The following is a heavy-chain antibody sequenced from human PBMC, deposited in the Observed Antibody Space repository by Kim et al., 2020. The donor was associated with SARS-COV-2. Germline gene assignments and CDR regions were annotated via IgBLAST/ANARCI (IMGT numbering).Heavy chain of an antibody. Sequence: SETLSLTRDVYGESTSAYFWTWVRQPPGKGLEWIGEVTNTGSPYYNASLSSRVTMSADTSKKQVSLRLTSVTAADTAVYYCARGFSGAWEVGYAWGQGTPVTVSS. V-gene: IGHV4-34*01. CDR3: ARGFSGAWEVGYA. CDR1: GESTSAYF. CDR2: VTNTGSP. J-gene: IGHJ5*02. D-gene: IGHD2-15*01.